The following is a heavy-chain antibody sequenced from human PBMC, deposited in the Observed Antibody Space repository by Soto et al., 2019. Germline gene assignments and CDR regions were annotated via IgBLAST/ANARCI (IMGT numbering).Heavy chain of an antibody. J-gene: IGHJ6*02. V-gene: IGHV4-31*02. D-gene: IGHD3-22*01. Sequence: SETLSLTCTVSGGSISSGTSYWSWIRQRPGKGLEWIGYIFYSGSFYYTPSLRGRVMILADTSKNQFALRLSSVTAADTAVYYCARDRMYYYDSSGPTDYYYGMDVWGQGTTVTVSS. CDR1: GGSISSGTSY. CDR2: IFYSGSF. CDR3: ARDRMYYYDSSGPTDYYYGMDV.